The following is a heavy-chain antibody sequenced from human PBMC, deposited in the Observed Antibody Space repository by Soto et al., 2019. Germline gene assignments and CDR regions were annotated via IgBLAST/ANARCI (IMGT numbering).Heavy chain of an antibody. D-gene: IGHD5-12*01. CDR1: GFTFSSYA. V-gene: IGHV3-64D*06. CDR3: VKSRGGNNFDSFD. Sequence: WGSLRLSCSASGFTFSSYAMHWVRQAPGKGLEYVSGIRGNGDPPFYADSVKGRFTISRDNSKNTLYLQMSSLSADDTAVYYCVKSRGGNNFDSFDWGQGALVTVSS. J-gene: IGHJ4*02. CDR2: IRGNGDPP.